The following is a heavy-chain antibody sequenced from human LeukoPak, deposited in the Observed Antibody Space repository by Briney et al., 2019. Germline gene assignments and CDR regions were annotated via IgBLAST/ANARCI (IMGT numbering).Heavy chain of an antibody. CDR2: IYTSGST. CDR3: ARDCSGGSCYPSPEGLGEPYYYYYYMDV. J-gene: IGHJ6*03. CDR1: GGSISSGSYY. D-gene: IGHD2-15*01. V-gene: IGHV4-61*02. Sequence: SETLSLTCTVSGGSISSGSYYWSWIRQPAGKGLEWIGRIYTSGSTNYNPSLKSRVTISVDTSKNQFSLKLSSVTAADTAVYYCARDCSGGSCYPSPEGLGEPYYYYYYMDVWGKGTTVTVSS.